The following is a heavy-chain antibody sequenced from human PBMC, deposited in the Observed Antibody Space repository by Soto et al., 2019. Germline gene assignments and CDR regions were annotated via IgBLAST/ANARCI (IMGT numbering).Heavy chain of an antibody. CDR1: GFTFSSYA. V-gene: IGHV3-30-3*01. Sequence: QVQLVESGGGVVQPGRSLRLSCAASGFTFSSYAMHWVRQAPGKGLEWVAVIPYDGSNKYYADSVKGRFTISRDNSKNTLYLQMNSLRAEDTAVYYCARGVGYFDLWGRGTLVTVSS. CDR3: ARGVGYFDL. J-gene: IGHJ2*01. CDR2: IPYDGSNK. D-gene: IGHD2-15*01.